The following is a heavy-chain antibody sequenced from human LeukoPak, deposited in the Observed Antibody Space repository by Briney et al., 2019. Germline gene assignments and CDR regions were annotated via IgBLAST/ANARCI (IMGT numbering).Heavy chain of an antibody. CDR2: ISWNSGSI. J-gene: IGHJ4*02. V-gene: IGHV3-9*01. Sequence: GGSLRLSCAASGFTFDDYAMHWVRQAPGKGLEWVSGISWNSGSIGYADSVKGRFTISRDNAKNSLYLQMNSLRAEDTAVYYCARDHRYYDFWSGYYIEYFDYWGQGTLVTVSS. CDR1: GFTFDDYA. D-gene: IGHD3-3*01. CDR3: ARDHRYYDFWSGYYIEYFDY.